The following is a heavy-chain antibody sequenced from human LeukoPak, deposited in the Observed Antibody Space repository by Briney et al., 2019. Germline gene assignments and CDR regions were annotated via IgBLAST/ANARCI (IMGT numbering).Heavy chain of an antibody. CDR2: IKSKTDGGTT. V-gene: IGHV3-15*01. CDR3: TTREYCSGGSCYYPFDY. J-gene: IGHJ4*02. CDR1: GFTFSNAW. D-gene: IGHD2-15*01. Sequence: GGSLRLSCAASGFTFSNAWMSWVRQAPGKGLEWVSRIKSKTDGGTTDYAAPVKGRFTISRDDSKNTLYLQMNRLKTEDTAVYYCTTREYCSGGSCYYPFDYRGQGTLVTVSS.